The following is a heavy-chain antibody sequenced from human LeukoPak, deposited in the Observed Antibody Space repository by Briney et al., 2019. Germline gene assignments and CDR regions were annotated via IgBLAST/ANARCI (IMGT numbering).Heavy chain of an antibody. CDR2: ISGSGGST. Sequence: NPGGSLRLSCAASGFTFSSYAMSWVRQAPGKGLEWVSAISGSGGSTYYADSVKGRFTISRDNSKNTLYLQMNSLRAEDTAVYYCARGSGLRGPERGAFDIWGQGTMVTVSS. D-gene: IGHD2-15*01. V-gene: IGHV3-23*01. J-gene: IGHJ3*02. CDR3: ARGSGLRGPERGAFDI. CDR1: GFTFSSYA.